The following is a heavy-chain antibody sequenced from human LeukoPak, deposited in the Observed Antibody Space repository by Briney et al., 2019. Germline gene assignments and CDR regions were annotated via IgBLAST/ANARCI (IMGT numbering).Heavy chain of an antibody. Sequence: GRSLRLSCAASGFTFSSYGKHWVRQAPGRGLEWVAVISYDGSNKYYADSVKGRFTISRDNSKNTLYLQMNSLRAEDTAVYYCAKTAADDYYYYGMDVWGQGTTVTVSS. V-gene: IGHV3-30*18. CDR1: GFTFSSYG. CDR2: ISYDGSNK. J-gene: IGHJ6*02. CDR3: AKTAADDYYYYGMDV. D-gene: IGHD6-13*01.